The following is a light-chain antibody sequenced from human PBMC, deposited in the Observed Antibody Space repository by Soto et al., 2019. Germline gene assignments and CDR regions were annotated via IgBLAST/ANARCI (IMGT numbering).Light chain of an antibody. Sequence: QSALTQPPSASGSPGQSVTISCTGTSSDVGGFIYVSWFQQHPGKAPKLIIYEVSKRPSGVPDRFSGSKSGNTASLTVSGLQSDDEADYYCSSYAGSGTLFGTGTKVTVL. CDR1: SSDVGGFIY. V-gene: IGLV2-8*01. CDR3: SSYAGSGTL. CDR2: EVS. J-gene: IGLJ1*01.